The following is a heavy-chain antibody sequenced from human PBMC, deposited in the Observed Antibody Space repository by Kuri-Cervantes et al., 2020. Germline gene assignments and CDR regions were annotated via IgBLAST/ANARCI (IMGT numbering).Heavy chain of an antibody. CDR2: ISYDGRSQ. CDR1: GFTFSGDG. J-gene: IGHJ6*03. D-gene: IGHD4-11*01. CDR3: AKDPPDTVAGGYYYYYMDV. V-gene: IGHV3-30*18. Sequence: GESLKISCAASGFTFSGDGMHWVRQAPGKGLEWVAVISYDGRSQYYADSVEGRFTISRDNSKNTLYLQMNSLRAEDTAVYYCAKDPPDTVAGGYYYYYMDVWGKGTTVTVSS.